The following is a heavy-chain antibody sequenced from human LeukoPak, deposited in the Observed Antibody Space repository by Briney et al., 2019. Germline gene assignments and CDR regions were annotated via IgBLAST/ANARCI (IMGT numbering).Heavy chain of an antibody. V-gene: IGHV4-59*01. D-gene: IGHD3-3*01. Sequence: PSETLSLTCTVSGGSISSYYWNWIRQPPGKGLEWIGYIYYSGSTNYNPSLKSRVTISVDTSKNQFSLKLTSVTAADTAVYYCASGILSQFYFDYWGQGTLVTVSS. CDR3: ASGILSQFYFDY. J-gene: IGHJ4*02. CDR2: IYYSGST. CDR1: GGSISSYY.